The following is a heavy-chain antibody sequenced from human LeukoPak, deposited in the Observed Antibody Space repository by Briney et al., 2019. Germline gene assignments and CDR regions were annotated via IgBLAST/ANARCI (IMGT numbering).Heavy chain of an antibody. CDR1: GFTFNNYA. D-gene: IGHD6-13*01. CDR3: ARDRYSTSLDAFDI. J-gene: IGHJ3*02. CDR2: ISPSSSYI. Sequence: GGSLRLSCAASGFTFNNYAMNWVRQAPGKGLEWVSSISPSSSYIYYADSVKGRFTISRDNAKNSLYLQMNSLRADDTAVYYCARDRYSTSLDAFDIWGQGTMVTVSS. V-gene: IGHV3-21*01.